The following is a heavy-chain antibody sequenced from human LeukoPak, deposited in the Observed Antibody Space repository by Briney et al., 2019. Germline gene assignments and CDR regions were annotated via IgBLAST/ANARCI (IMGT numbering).Heavy chain of an antibody. CDR2: ISYDGSNK. CDR3: ARDRGYYDSSGYYYKPGGYYYGMDV. CDR1: GFTFSSYA. D-gene: IGHD3-22*01. J-gene: IGHJ6*02. Sequence: PGRSLRLSCAASGFTFSSYAMHWVRQAPGKGLEWVAVISYDGSNKYYADSVKGRFTISRDNSKNTLYLQMNSLRAEDTAVYYCARDRGYYDSSGYYYKPGGYYYGMDVWGQGTTVTVSS. V-gene: IGHV3-30*14.